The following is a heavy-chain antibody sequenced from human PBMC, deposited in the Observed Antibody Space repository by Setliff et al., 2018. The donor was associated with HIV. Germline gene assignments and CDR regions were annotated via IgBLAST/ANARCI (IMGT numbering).Heavy chain of an antibody. J-gene: IGHJ4*02. CDR1: GGTFSNYV. Sequence: ASVKVSCKASGGTFSNYVVSWVRQAPGQRLEWMGILNPSDGSTHYARKFQGRVAMTRDTSTSTLYIELSSLRSEDSAVYYCARELSDRVNYYGSESLDPFDQWGQGTLVTVSS. CDR3: ARELSDRVNYYGSESLDPFDQ. D-gene: IGHD3-10*01. V-gene: IGHV1-46*01. CDR2: LNPSDGST.